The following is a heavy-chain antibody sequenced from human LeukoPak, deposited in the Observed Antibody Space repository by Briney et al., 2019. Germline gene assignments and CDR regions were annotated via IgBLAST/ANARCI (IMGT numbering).Heavy chain of an antibody. CDR3: AVGRPFGVARD. J-gene: IGHJ4*02. V-gene: IGHV4-59*11. CDR1: GGSISSHY. D-gene: IGHD3-3*01. Sequence: PSETLSLTCAVSGGSISSHYCSWIRQPPGKGLEWLGYIYFDGSTNYNPALRSRITISVDTSKKQFSLRLTSVTAADTAVFYCAVGRPFGVARDWGQGTLVTVSS. CDR2: IYFDGST.